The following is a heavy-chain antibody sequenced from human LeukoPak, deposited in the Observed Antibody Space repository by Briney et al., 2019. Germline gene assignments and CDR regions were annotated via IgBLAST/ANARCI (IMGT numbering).Heavy chain of an antibody. CDR1: GYTFTSYA. V-gene: IGHV1-2*06. CDR2: INPNSGGT. Sequence: GASVKVSCKASGYTFTSYAMHWVRQAPGQRLEWMGRINPNSGGTNYAQKFQGRVTMTRDTSISTAYMELSRLRSDDTAVYYCASGYYGSGSYYTLDEYYFDYWGRGTLVTVSS. J-gene: IGHJ4*02. CDR3: ASGYYGSGSYYTLDEYYFDY. D-gene: IGHD3-10*01.